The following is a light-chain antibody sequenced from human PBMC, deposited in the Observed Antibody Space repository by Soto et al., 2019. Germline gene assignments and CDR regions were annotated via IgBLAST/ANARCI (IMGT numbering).Light chain of an antibody. CDR3: QQYGSSGT. CDR2: GIS. V-gene: IGKV3-20*01. J-gene: IGKJ1*01. Sequence: EIVFTPSPGPLSFFPGERAPLFCRASQSVSSYLAWYQQKPGQAPRLLIFGISIRAPGIPDRFSGSGSGTDFTLTISRLEPEDFAVYYCQQYGSSGTFGQGTKVDIK. CDR1: QSVSSY.